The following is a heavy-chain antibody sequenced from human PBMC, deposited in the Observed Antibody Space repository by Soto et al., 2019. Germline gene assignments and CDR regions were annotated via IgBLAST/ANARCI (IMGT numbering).Heavy chain of an antibody. CDR1: GVIFSSNA. CDR2: ISYDGKNE. J-gene: IGHJ4*02. D-gene: IGHD2-15*01. V-gene: IGHV3-30*04. Sequence: GGSLRLSCAVSGVIFSSNAMHWVRQAPGKGLEWVAVISYDGKNEYYADSVKGRFTISRDNSKNTLYLQMNSLKPDDTAVYYCARDRYAAATATFLDHWGQGALVTVSS. CDR3: ARDRYAAATATFLDH.